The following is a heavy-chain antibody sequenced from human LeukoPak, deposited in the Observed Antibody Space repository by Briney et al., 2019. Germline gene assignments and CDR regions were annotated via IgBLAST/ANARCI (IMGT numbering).Heavy chain of an antibody. V-gene: IGHV1-69*04. CDR3: ARLRVGATSVFDY. CDR2: IIPILGTA. CDR1: GGTLSSYG. D-gene: IGHD1-26*01. Sequence: SVKVSCKASGGTLSSYGISWVRQALGQGLEWMGKIIPILGTANYAQQFQGKVTITADRSTSTVYMELSGLRSEDTAVYYCARLRVGATSVFDYWGQGTLVTVSS. J-gene: IGHJ4*02.